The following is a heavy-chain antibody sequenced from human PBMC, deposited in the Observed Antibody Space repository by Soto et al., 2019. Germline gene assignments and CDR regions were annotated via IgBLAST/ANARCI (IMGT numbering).Heavy chain of an antibody. CDR3: AKPYCSGDSCYSGEYYFDY. CDR2: ISGSGGST. V-gene: IGHV3-23*01. CDR1: GFTFSSYA. D-gene: IGHD2-15*01. J-gene: IGHJ4*02. Sequence: GGSLRLSCAASGFTFSSYAMSWVRQAPGKGLEWVSAISGSGGSTYYADSVKGRFTISRDNSKNTLYLQMNSLRAEDTAVYYCAKPYCSGDSCYSGEYYFDYWGQGTLVTVSS.